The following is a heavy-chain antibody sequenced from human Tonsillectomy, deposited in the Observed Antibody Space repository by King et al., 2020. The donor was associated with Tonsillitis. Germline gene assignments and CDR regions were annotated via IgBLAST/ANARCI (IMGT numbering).Heavy chain of an antibody. CDR2: IYYSGST. Sequence: QLQESGPGLVKPSETLSLTCTVSGGSISSSSYYWGWIRQPPGQGLEWIGSIYYSGSTYYNPSLKSRVTISVDTSKNQFSLKLSSVTAADTAVYYCARRGWQWLATNWFDPWGQGTLVTVSS. D-gene: IGHD6-19*01. CDR1: GGSISSSSYY. CDR3: ARRGWQWLATNWFDP. V-gene: IGHV4-39*01. J-gene: IGHJ5*02.